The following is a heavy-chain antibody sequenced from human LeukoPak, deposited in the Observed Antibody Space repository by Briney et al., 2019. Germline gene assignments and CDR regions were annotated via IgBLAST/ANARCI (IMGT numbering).Heavy chain of an antibody. D-gene: IGHD6-6*01. V-gene: IGHV2-5*01. CDR3: AHRPRRPAREYSSSSLTFDY. CDR1: GFSLSTSGVG. CDR2: IYWNDDK. J-gene: IGHJ4*02. Sequence: SGPTLVKPTQTLTLTCTFSGFSLSTSGVGVGWIRQPPGKALEWLALIYWNDDKRYSPSLKSRLTITKDTSKNQVVLTMTNMDPVDTATYYCAHRPRRPAREYSSSSLTFDYWGQGTLVTVSS.